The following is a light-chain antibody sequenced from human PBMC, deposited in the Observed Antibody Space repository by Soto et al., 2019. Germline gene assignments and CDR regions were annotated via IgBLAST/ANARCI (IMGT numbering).Light chain of an antibody. J-gene: IGLJ3*02. CDR2: DVT. CDR3: SSYTVTNIGV. V-gene: IGLV2-14*03. CDR1: SNDIGANNY. Sequence: QSALTQPASVSGSPGQSITISCTGTSNDIGANNYVSWYQQHPGKAPKLMIYDVTNRPSGVSDRFSGSKSGDTASLTIYGLLPEDDADYYCSSYTVTNIGVFGGGTKLTVL.